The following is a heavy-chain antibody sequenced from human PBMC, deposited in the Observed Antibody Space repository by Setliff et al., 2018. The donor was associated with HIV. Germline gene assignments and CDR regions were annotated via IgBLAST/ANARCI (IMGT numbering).Heavy chain of an antibody. V-gene: IGHV4-39*07. CDR2: IYYSGNT. Sequence: SETLSLTCTVSGGSIKSSSYYWGWIRQPPGKGLDWIGSIYYSGNTYCNPSLKSRVTISEDTSRNQFSLRLSSVTAADTAIYYCARVPTSSWYVTTQRTKEYFHHWGQGTLVTVSS. J-gene: IGHJ1*01. CDR1: GGSIKSSSYY. CDR3: ARVPTSSWYVTTQRTKEYFHH. D-gene: IGHD6-13*01.